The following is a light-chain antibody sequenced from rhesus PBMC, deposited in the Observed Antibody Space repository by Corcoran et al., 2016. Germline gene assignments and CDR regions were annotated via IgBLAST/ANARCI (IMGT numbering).Light chain of an antibody. V-gene: IGKV1-74*01. CDR1: DNVNNY. CDR2: KAS. J-gene: IGKJ3*01. Sequence: DIQMTQSPSSLSASVGDRVTITCRAGDNVNNYLHWYQQKPGKAPKLLIYKASTLQRWVPSRFSGSGSGTYFTLTLSSLQPEDFATYYCQHSYGIPFTFGPGTKLDIK. CDR3: QHSYGIPFT.